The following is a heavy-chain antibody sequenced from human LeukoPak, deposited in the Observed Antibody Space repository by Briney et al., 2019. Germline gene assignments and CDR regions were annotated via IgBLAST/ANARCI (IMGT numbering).Heavy chain of an antibody. CDR1: GYTLTELS. CDR3: ATSLSIFNDILTGYCLDY. J-gene: IGHJ4*02. CDR2: FDPEDGET. Sequence: ASVKVSCKVSGYTLTELSMHWVRQAPGKGLEWMGGFDPEDGETIYAQKFQGRVTMTEDTSTDTAYMELSSLRSEDTAVYYRATSLSIFNDILTGYCLDYWGQGTLVTVSS. D-gene: IGHD3-9*01. V-gene: IGHV1-24*01.